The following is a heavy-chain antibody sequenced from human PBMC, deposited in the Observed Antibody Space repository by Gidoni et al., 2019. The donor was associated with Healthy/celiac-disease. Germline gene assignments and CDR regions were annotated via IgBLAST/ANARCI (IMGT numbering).Heavy chain of an antibody. V-gene: IGHV4-30-4*01. D-gene: IGHD2-2*01. CDR1: GGSISSGDYY. CDR2: IYYSGST. Sequence: QVQLQESGPGLVKPSQPLSLPCTVSGGSISSGDYYWSWIRQPPGKGLEWIGYIYYSGSTYYNPSLKSRVTISVDTSKNQFSLKLSSVTAADTAVYYCARDGYCSSTSCYGYYYMDVWGKGTTVTVSS. J-gene: IGHJ6*03. CDR3: ARDGYCSSTSCYGYYYMDV.